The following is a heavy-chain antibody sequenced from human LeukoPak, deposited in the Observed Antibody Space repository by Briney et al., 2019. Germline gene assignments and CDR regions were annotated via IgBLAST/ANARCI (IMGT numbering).Heavy chain of an antibody. CDR2: IKQDGSEK. CDR3: ARADVSGGSCSVGY. D-gene: IGHD2-15*01. CDR1: GFTFSSYW. J-gene: IGHJ4*02. V-gene: IGHV3-7*01. Sequence: PGGSLRLSCAASGFTFSSYWMSWVRQAPGKGLEWVANIKQDGSEKYYVDSVKDRFTISRDNAKNSLYLQMNSLRAEDTAVYYCARADVSGGSCSVGYWGQGTLVTVSS.